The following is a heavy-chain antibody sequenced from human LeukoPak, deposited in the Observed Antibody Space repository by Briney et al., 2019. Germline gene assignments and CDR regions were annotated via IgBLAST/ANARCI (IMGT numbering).Heavy chain of an antibody. D-gene: IGHD6-19*01. CDR3: ARSGGYSSGWTIFDY. CDR1: GFSFSGHW. V-gene: IGHV3-74*01. Sequence: GGSLRLSCTASGFSFSGHWMHWVRQAPGKGLVWVSRINSDGSSTSYADSVKGRFTISRDNAKNTLYLQMNSLRAEDTAVYYCARSGGYSSGWTIFDYWGQGTLVTVSS. J-gene: IGHJ4*02. CDR2: INSDGSST.